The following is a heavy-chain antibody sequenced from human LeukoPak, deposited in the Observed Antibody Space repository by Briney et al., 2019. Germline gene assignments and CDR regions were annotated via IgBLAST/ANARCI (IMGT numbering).Heavy chain of an antibody. CDR1: GGTFSSYA. J-gene: IGHJ4*02. Sequence: ASVKVSCKASGGTFSSYAISWVRQAPGQGLEWMGGIIPIFGTANYAQKFQGRVTITTDESTSTAYMELSSLRSEDTAVYYCARGTASYYGSGSYYAFDYWGQGTLVTVSS. V-gene: IGHV1-69*05. D-gene: IGHD3-10*01. CDR3: ARGTASYYGSGSYYAFDY. CDR2: IIPIFGTA.